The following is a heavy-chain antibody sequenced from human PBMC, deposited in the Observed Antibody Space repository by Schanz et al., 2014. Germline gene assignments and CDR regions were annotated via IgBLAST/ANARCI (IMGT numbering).Heavy chain of an antibody. CDR3: ARDRRFFDRDDLYYFDS. V-gene: IGHV1-18*01. CDR1: GYTFTSYG. CDR2: ISAYNGNT. Sequence: QVQLVRSGAEVKKPGASVKVSCKASGYTFTSYGISWVRQAPGQGLEWMGWISAYNGNTKYPQKLQGRVTMTTDTSTSTAYMALTDLRSDDTAVYYCARDRRFFDRDDLYYFDSWGQGTLVTVSS. D-gene: IGHD3-3*01. J-gene: IGHJ4*02.